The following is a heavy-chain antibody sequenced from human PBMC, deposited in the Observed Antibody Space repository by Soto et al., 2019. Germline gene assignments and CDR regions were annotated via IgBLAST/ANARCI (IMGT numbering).Heavy chain of an antibody. V-gene: IGHV3-23*01. CDR1: GFTFSSYA. Sequence: PGGSLRLSCAASGFTFSSYAMSWVRQAPGKGLEWVSTISGSGDSTYYADSVRGRFTISRDNSKNTLNLQMNSLRAEDTAVYYCGKLQLLVLAYWGQGTLVTVSS. CDR3: GKLQLLVLAY. D-gene: IGHD6-13*01. J-gene: IGHJ4*02. CDR2: ISGSGDST.